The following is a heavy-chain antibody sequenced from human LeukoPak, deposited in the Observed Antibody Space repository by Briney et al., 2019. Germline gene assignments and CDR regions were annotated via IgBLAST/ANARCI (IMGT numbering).Heavy chain of an antibody. J-gene: IGHJ4*02. CDR3: AKAQGLVDPFDY. D-gene: IGHD6-19*01. V-gene: IGHV3-23*01. CDR1: GFTFSSYA. CDR2: IRNSGDT. Sequence: GGSLRLSCAASGFTFSSYAVSWVRQAPGKGLEWVSVIRNSGDTNYAESVKGRFTISRDNSKNTLYLQMNSLRAEDTAVYYCAKAQGLVDPFDYWGQGTLVTVSS.